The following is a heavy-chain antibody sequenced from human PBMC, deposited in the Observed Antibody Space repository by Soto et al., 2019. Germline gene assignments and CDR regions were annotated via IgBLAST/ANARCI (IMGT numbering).Heavy chain of an antibody. D-gene: IGHD1-1*01. CDR3: ARGRYGDY. Sequence: QVHLVQSGAEVKKPGASVKVSCKGSGYAFTTYGITWVRQAPGQGLEWMGWISAHNGNTNYAQKLQGRVTVTRDTSTSTAYIELRSLRSYDTAVYYCARGRYGDYWGQGALVTVSA. CDR2: ISAHNGNT. V-gene: IGHV1-18*01. CDR1: GYAFTTYG. J-gene: IGHJ4*02.